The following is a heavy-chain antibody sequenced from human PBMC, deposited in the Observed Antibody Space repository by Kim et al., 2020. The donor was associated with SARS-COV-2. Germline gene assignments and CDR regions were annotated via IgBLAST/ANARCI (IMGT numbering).Heavy chain of an antibody. CDR2: IIPIFGTA. J-gene: IGHJ5*02. CDR1: GGTFSSYA. CDR3: ARDLNTIFGVVPRGWFDP. D-gene: IGHD3-3*01. Sequence: SVKVSCKASGGTFSSYAISWVRQAPGQGLEWMGGIIPIFGTANYAQKFQGRVTITADESTSTAYMELSSLRSEDTAVYYCARDLNTIFGVVPRGWFDPWGQGTLVTVSS. V-gene: IGHV1-69*13.